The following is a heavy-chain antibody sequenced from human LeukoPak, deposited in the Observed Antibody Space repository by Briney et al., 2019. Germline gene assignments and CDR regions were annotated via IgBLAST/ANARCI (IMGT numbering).Heavy chain of an antibody. D-gene: IGHD6-6*01. J-gene: IGHJ6*03. Sequence: SSETLSLTCSVSGGSISNSDYYWGWIRQPPGKGLEWIGSIDYNRNTYYNPSLKSRVTMSVDTSKKQFSLKLRSVTAADTAVFYCARRMRWTSSSYYYYSYYLDVWGKGTTITVSS. CDR3: ARRMRWTSSSYYYYSYYLDV. CDR1: GGSISNSDYY. CDR2: IDYNRNT. V-gene: IGHV4-39*01.